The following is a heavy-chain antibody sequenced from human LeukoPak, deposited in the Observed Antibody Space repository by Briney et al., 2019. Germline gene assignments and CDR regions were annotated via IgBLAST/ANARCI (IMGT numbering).Heavy chain of an antibody. D-gene: IGHD3-16*01. Sequence: GRSLRLSCAASGFTFSSYAMHWVRQAPGKGLEWVAVISYDGSNKYYADSVKGRFTISRDNSKNTLYLQMNSLRAEDTAVYYCARAGGGKGGAFDIWGQGTVVTVSS. CDR1: GFTFSSYA. CDR3: ARAGGGKGGAFDI. V-gene: IGHV3-30*04. J-gene: IGHJ3*02. CDR2: ISYDGSNK.